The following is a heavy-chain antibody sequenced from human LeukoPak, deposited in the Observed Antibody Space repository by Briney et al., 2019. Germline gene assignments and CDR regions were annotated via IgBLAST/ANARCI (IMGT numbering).Heavy chain of an antibody. CDR2: ITTRGGST. D-gene: IGHD3-10*01. CDR1: GFSFSRYV. V-gene: IGHV3-23*01. CDR3: ASEEGRFGESYFDY. J-gene: IGHJ4*02. Sequence: GGSLRLSCAASGFSFSRYVMSWVRQAPGKGLEWVSGITTRGGSTYYADSVKGRFTISRDNSMNTLYLQMNSLRAEDTAVYYCASEEGRFGESYFDYWGQGTLVTVSS.